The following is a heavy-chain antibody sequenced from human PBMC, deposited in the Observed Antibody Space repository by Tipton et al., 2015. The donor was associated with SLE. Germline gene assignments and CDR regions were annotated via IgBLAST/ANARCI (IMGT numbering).Heavy chain of an antibody. CDR2: INHSGST. Sequence: TLSLTCAVYGGSFSGYYWSWIRQPPGKGLEWIGEINHSGSTNYNPSLKSRVTISVDTSKNQFSLKVSSVTAADTAVYYCARRDGYSSIWNWFDPWGQGTLVTVSS. CDR3: ARRDGYSSIWNWFDP. D-gene: IGHD6-13*01. V-gene: IGHV4-34*01. CDR1: GGSFSGYY. J-gene: IGHJ5*02.